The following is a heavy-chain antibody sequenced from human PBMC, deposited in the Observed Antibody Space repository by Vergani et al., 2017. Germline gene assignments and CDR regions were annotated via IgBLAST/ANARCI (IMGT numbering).Heavy chain of an antibody. V-gene: IGHV3-21*01. D-gene: IGHD1-26*01. CDR2: ISSSSSYI. CDR1: GFTFSSYS. CDR3: ARGREWEHRGYDAFDI. J-gene: IGHJ3*02. Sequence: EVQLVESGGGLVKPGGSLRLSCAASGFTFSSYSMNWVRQAPGKGLEWVSSISSSSSYIYYADSVKGRFTISRGNAKNSLYLQMNSLRAEDTAVYYCARGREWEHRGYDAFDIWGQGTMVTVSS.